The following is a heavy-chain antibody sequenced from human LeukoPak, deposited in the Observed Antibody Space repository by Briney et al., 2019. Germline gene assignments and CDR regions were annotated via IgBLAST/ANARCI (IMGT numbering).Heavy chain of an antibody. J-gene: IGHJ3*02. CDR1: GGSSNSYY. CDR2: IYYSGST. V-gene: IGHV4-59*12. CDR3: ARAPHDAFDI. Sequence: SETLSLTCTVSGGSSNSYYWSWIRQPPGKGLEWIGYIYYSGSTNYNPSLKSRVTISVDTSKNQFSLKLSSVTAADTAVYCCARAPHDAFDIWGQGTMVTVSS.